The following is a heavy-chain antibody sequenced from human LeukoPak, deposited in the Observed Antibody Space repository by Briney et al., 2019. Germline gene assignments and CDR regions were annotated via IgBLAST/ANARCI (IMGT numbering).Heavy chain of an antibody. CDR2: INPNSGGT. D-gene: IGHD5-24*01. V-gene: IGHV1-2*02. CDR3: AKEADGYNY. Sequence: GASVKVSCKASRYTFTAFYIHWVRQAPGQGLEWMGWINPNSGGTNYAQKSQGRVTMTRDTSISTAYLDLSRLRSDDTAVYYCAKEADGYNYWGQGTLVTVSS. CDR1: RYTFTAFY. J-gene: IGHJ4*02.